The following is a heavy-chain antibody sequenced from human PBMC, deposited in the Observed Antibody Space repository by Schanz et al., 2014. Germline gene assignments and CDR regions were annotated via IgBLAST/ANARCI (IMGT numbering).Heavy chain of an antibody. CDR2: ITYNGDST. V-gene: IGHV3-23*04. CDR1: GFTFSNYV. J-gene: IGHJ4*02. CDR3: EYPPNGYVITWSSGYFVS. Sequence: EVELVESGGASVQPGGSLRLSCAASGFTFSNYVMDWVRQAPGTGLEWVASITYNGDSTYYTDSVKGRFTISRDNSKNTLYLQKDGMSGEDAAVYYCEYPPNGYVITWSSGYFVSWGQGTLVAVSS. D-gene: IGHD5-12*01.